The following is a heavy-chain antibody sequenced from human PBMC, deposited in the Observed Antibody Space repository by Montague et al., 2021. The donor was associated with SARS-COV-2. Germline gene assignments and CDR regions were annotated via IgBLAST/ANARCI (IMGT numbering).Heavy chain of an antibody. CDR2: ISYDGSSK. CDR3: ARVLGGYYGMDV. Sequence: SLRLSCAASGFTFSSYAMHWVRQAPGKGLEWVAVISYDGSSKYYADSVKGRSTISRDNSKNTLHLQMNSLRAEDTAVYYCARVLGGYYGMDVWGQGTTVTVSS. V-gene: IGHV3-30-3*01. CDR1: GFTFSSYA. J-gene: IGHJ6*02. D-gene: IGHD2/OR15-2a*01.